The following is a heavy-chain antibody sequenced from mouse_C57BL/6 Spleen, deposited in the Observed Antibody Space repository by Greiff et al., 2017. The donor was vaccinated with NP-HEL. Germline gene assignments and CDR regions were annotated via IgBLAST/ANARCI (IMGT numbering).Heavy chain of an antibody. Sequence: EVKVEESGGGLVQPGGSLSLSCAASGFTFTDYYMSWVRQPPGKALEWLGFIRNKANGYTTEYSASVKGRFTISRDNSQSILYLQMNALRAEDSATYYCARYMEDAMDYWGQGTSVTVSS. CDR3: ARYMEDAMDY. V-gene: IGHV7-3*01. CDR1: GFTFTDYY. CDR2: IRNKANGYTT. J-gene: IGHJ4*01.